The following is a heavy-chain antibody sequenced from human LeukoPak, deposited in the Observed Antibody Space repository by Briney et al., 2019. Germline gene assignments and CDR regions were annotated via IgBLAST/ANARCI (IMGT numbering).Heavy chain of an antibody. Sequence: GGSLRLSCVASGFTFSNYWMSWVRQAPGKGLEWVANIKQDGSEKYYVDSVKGRFTISRDNAKNSLYLQMNSLRAEDTAVYYCAELGITMIGGVWGKGTTVTISS. V-gene: IGHV3-7*01. CDR2: IKQDGSEK. CDR1: GFTFSNYW. J-gene: IGHJ6*04. CDR3: AELGITMIGGV. D-gene: IGHD3-10*02.